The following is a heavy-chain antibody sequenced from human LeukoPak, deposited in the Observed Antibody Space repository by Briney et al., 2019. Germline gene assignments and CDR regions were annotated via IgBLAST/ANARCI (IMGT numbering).Heavy chain of an antibody. J-gene: IGHJ4*02. CDR2: IKSKTDGGTT. D-gene: IGHD6-6*01. CDR1: GFTFSSYS. Sequence: GGSLRLSCAASGFTFSSYSMNWVRQAPGKGLEWVGRIKSKTDGGTTDYAAPVKGRFTISRDDLKDTLYLQMNSLKTEDTAVYYCTRYSSSAFDYCGQGTLVTVSS. CDR3: TRYSSSAFDY. V-gene: IGHV3-15*01.